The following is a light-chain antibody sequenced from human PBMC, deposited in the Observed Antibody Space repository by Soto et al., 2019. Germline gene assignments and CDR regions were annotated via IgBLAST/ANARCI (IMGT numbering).Light chain of an antibody. CDR3: QSYDSSRSVLYV. Sequence: QSVLTQPPSVSGAPGQRVTISCTGSSSNIGAGYDVHWYQQLPGTAPKLLIYGNSNRPSGVPDRFSGSKSGTSASLAITGLQAEDEADYYCQSYDSSRSVLYVFGTGTKVTVL. V-gene: IGLV1-40*01. J-gene: IGLJ1*01. CDR2: GNS. CDR1: SSNIGAGYD.